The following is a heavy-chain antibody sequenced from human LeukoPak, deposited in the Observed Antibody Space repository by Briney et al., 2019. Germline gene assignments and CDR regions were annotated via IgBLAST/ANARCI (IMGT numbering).Heavy chain of an antibody. CDR3: AKDIDGFDV. CDR2: IRFDGGDT. CDR1: GFTFNNYW. Sequence: GGSLRLSCAASGFTFNNYWMHWVRQAPGRGWVGVSSIRFDGGDTAYADSAKGRFTISRDNAKNTMFLQMNNLRAEDTAVYYCAKDIDGFDVWGQGTLVTVSS. J-gene: IGHJ3*01. V-gene: IGHV3-74*01.